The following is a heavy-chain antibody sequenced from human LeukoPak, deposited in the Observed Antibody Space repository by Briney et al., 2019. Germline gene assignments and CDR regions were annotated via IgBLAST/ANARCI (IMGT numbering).Heavy chain of an antibody. D-gene: IGHD3-10*01. V-gene: IGHV3-33*01. CDR3: ARDQRSVRGVIDY. CDR2: IWCDGSNK. CDR1: GFTFSSYG. Sequence: PGRSLRLSCAASGFTFSSYGMHWVRQAPGKGLEWVAVIWCDGSNKYYADSVKGRFTISRDNSKNTLYLQMNSLRAEDTAVYYCARDQRSVRGVIDYWGQGTLVTVSS. J-gene: IGHJ4*02.